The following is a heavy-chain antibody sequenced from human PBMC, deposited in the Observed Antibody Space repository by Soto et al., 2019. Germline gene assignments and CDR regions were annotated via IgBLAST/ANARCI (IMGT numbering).Heavy chain of an antibody. V-gene: IGHV3-30-3*01. J-gene: IGHJ4*02. CDR1: GFTLRIYA. CDR2: TSYDGSNK. D-gene: IGHD3-22*01. CDR3: ARGFSVVITHFDN. Sequence: HGGSLRLSCAASGFTLRIYAMHWVRQAPGKGLEWVAVTSYDGSNKYYADSVKGRFTISRDNSKNTLFLQMDSLRAEDTAVYYCARGFSVVITHFDNWGQGTLVTVSS.